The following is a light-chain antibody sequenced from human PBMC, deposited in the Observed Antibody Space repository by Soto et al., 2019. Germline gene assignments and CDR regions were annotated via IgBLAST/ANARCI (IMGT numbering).Light chain of an antibody. CDR1: QGVGSSY. CDR3: QQYYNSRT. Sequence: EIVLTQSPGTLSLSPGERATQSCRASQGVGSSYLAWYQQKPGQDPRLLIYGASSRATGIPDRFSGSGSGTDFSLTISSLEPDDYAVYYSQQYYNSRTFGQGTKVDIK. J-gene: IGKJ1*01. V-gene: IGKV3-20*01. CDR2: GAS.